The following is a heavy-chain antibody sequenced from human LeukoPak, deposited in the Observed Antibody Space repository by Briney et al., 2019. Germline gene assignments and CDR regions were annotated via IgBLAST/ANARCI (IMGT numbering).Heavy chain of an antibody. Sequence: KTGGSLRLSCAASGFIFSSYSMNWVRQAPGKGLEWVSSISSSSSYIYYADSVKGRFTISRDNAKNSLYLQMNSLRAEDTAVYYCATLRGYDSSGYSDWGQGTLVTVSS. CDR1: GFIFSSYS. J-gene: IGHJ4*02. CDR2: ISSSSSYI. D-gene: IGHD3-22*01. V-gene: IGHV3-21*01. CDR3: ATLRGYDSSGYSD.